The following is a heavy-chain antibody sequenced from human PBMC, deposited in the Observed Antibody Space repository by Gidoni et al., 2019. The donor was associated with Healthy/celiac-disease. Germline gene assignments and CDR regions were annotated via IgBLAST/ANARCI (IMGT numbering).Heavy chain of an antibody. Sequence: QVPLVESGGGVVQPGRSLRLSCAASGFTFSTHAMHWVRQAPGKGLEWVAVISYDGRNKYYADSVKGRFTISRDNSKNTLYLQMNSLRAEDTAVYYCARDSYDFWSGYINWFDPWGQGTLVTVSS. CDR1: GFTFSTHA. J-gene: IGHJ5*02. CDR2: ISYDGRNK. CDR3: ARDSYDFWSGYINWFDP. V-gene: IGHV3-30*04. D-gene: IGHD3-3*01.